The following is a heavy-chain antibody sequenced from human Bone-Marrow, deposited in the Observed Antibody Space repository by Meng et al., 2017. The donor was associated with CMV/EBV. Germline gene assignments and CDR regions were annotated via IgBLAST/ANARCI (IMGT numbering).Heavy chain of an antibody. V-gene: IGHV1-69*05. CDR2: IIPIFGTA. D-gene: IGHD1-26*01. CDR1: RGTFSSYA. CDR3: ARGDSGSYYFDY. Sequence: SVKVSCKASRGTFSSYAISWVRQAPGQGLEWMGGIIPIFGTANYAQKFQGRVTITTDESTSTAYMELSSLRSEDTAVYYCARGDSGSYYFDYWGQGTLVAASS. J-gene: IGHJ4*02.